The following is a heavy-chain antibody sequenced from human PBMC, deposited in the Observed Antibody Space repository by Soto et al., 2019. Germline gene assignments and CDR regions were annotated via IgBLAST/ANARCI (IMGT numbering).Heavy chain of an antibody. D-gene: IGHD5-18*01. V-gene: IGHV1-8*01. J-gene: IGHJ4*01. CDR2: MNPNSGNT. Sequence: QVQLVQSGAEVKKPGASVKVSCKASGYTFTSYDINWVRQATGQGLEWMGWMNPNSGNTGYAQKFQGRVTMTRNTSISTAYTELSTMRSEDTAVFYGAREKSYGDAYYCGHGTRVNVSS. CDR3: AREKSYGDAYY. CDR1: GYTFTSYD.